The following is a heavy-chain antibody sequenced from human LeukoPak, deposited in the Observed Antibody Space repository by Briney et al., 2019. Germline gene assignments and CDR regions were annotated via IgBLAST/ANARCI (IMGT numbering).Heavy chain of an antibody. CDR1: GGSISSHY. Sequence: PSETLSLTCTVSGGSISSHYWSWIRQPPGKGLEWIGYIYYSGSTNYNPSLKSRVTISVDTSKSQFSLKLSSVTAADTAVYYCARDNPPPTYSSSLSFGWFDPWGQGTLVTVSS. J-gene: IGHJ5*02. CDR3: ARDNPPPTYSSSLSFGWFDP. V-gene: IGHV4-59*11. D-gene: IGHD6-6*01. CDR2: IYYSGST.